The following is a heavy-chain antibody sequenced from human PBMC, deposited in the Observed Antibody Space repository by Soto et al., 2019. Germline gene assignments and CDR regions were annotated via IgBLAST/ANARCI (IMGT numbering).Heavy chain of an antibody. D-gene: IGHD2-15*01. CDR1: GGSISSGGYY. V-gene: IGHV4-31*03. J-gene: IGHJ4*02. CDR2: IYYSGST. Sequence: QVQLQESGPGLVKPSQTLSLTCTVSGGSISSGGYYWSWIRQHPGKGLECIGYIYYSGSTYYNPSLTSRITISLDTSKNHFSLKLCSVTAADTDVYYCARVLVYCSGTSCYPDYWGQGTLVSGSS. CDR3: ARVLVYCSGTSCYPDY.